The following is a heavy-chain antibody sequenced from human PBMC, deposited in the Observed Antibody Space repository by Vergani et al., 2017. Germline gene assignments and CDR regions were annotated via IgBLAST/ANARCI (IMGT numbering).Heavy chain of an antibody. D-gene: IGHD3-10*01. CDR1: GYTFTSYG. CDR2: ISAYNGNT. Sequence: QVQLVQSGAEVQKPGASVKVSCKASGYTFTSYGISWVRQAPGQGLEWMGWISAYNGNTNYAQKLQGRVTMTTDTSTSTAYLELRSLRSDDTAVYYCARPARSGSYPNHLIYYYGMDVWGQGTTVTVSS. J-gene: IGHJ6*02. V-gene: IGHV1-18*01. CDR3: ARPARSGSYPNHLIYYYGMDV.